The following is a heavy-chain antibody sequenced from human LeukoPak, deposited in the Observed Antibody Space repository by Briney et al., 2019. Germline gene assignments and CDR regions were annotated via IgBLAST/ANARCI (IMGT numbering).Heavy chain of an antibody. J-gene: IGHJ4*02. V-gene: IGHV3-74*03. Sequence: GGSLRLSCAASGFTFSPYWMHWVRQAPGKGLEWVSRINSDGSSTTYADSVKGPFTISRDNAENTLYLQMTSLRAEDTGVYYCARDRNTGRSYENLFVYWGQGTLVTVSS. D-gene: IGHD1-26*01. CDR3: ARDRNTGRSYENLFVY. CDR1: GFTFSPYW. CDR2: INSDGSST.